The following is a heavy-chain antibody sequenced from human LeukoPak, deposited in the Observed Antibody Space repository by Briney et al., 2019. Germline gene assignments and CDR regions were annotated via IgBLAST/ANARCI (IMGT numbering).Heavy chain of an antibody. CDR2: IRSKAYGGTT. D-gene: IGHD2-2*01. Sequence: GGSLRLSCTASGFTFGDYAMSWVRQAPGKGLEWVGFIRSKAYGGTTEYAASVKGRFTISRDDSKSIAYLQMNSLKTEDTAVYYCTREEEVPAAYYYMDVWGKGTTVTVSS. J-gene: IGHJ6*03. CDR3: TREEEVPAAYYYMDV. CDR1: GFTFGDYA. V-gene: IGHV3-49*04.